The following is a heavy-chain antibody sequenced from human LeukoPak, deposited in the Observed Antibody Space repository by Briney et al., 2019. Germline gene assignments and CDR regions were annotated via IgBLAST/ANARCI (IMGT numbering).Heavy chain of an antibody. J-gene: IGHJ4*02. CDR2: IYTSGST. Sequence: SETLSLTCTVSGGSISSYYWSWIRQPAGKGLEWIGRIYTSGSTNYNPSLKSRVTISVDKSKNQFSLKLSSVPAADTAVYYCAREGGATTYYFDYWGQGTLVTVSS. CDR3: AREGGATTYYFDY. D-gene: IGHD1-26*01. V-gene: IGHV4-4*07. CDR1: GGSISSYY.